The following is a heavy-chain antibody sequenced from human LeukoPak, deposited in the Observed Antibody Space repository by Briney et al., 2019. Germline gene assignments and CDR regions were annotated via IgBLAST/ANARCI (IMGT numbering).Heavy chain of an antibody. D-gene: IGHD6-19*01. V-gene: IGHV4-38-2*02. CDR3: ARGQARLAWFDP. CDR2: IYYSGST. CDR1: GYSISSGYY. J-gene: IGHJ5*02. Sequence: SETLSLTCTVSGYSISSGYYWGWIRQPPGKGLEWIGSIYYSGSTYYNPSLKSRVTISVDTSKNQFSLKLRSVTAADTAVYYCARGQARLAWFDPWGQGTLVTVSS.